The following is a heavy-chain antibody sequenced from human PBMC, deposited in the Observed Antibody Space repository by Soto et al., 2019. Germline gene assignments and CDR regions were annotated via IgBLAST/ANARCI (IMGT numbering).Heavy chain of an antibody. Sequence: GGSLRLSCAASGFTFSNSWMHWVRQVSGKGLEWVSRINADGTSTSYADSVKGRFTISRDNAKNTLYLHVNSLRAEDTAAYYCVKVLARGVGVPRFYFDSWGQGALVTVSS. CDR2: INADGTST. CDR3: VKVLARGVGVPRFYFDS. V-gene: IGHV3-74*01. D-gene: IGHD2-2*01. J-gene: IGHJ4*02. CDR1: GFTFSNSW.